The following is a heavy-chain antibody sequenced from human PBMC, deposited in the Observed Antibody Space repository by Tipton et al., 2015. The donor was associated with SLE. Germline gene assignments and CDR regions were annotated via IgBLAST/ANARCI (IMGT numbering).Heavy chain of an antibody. J-gene: IGHJ6*02. V-gene: IGHV3-21*03. CDR3: ARDPTRITLLQGVLVGYYYYGMDV. CDR2: ISRSCSYI. CDR1: EFTFSSYT. D-gene: IGHD3-10*01. Sequence: SLRLSCVGSEFTFSSYTMNWVRQAPGKGLEWVSSISRSCSYIFYADSVRGRFTISRDDARNSVFLQMNSLRADDTAVYYCARDPTRITLLQGVLVGYYYYGMDVWGQGTTVSVSS.